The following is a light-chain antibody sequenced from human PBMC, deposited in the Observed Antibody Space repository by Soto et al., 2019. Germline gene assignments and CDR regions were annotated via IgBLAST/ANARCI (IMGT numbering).Light chain of an antibody. Sequence: DIVLTRPPLPPPVPLEHPAPIPGRFSKAPVHSIGTTTLNWLQQRPGQPPRLLIYEVSNRFSGVPDRFSGSGAGTDFTLEISRVEAEDVGVYYCMQTTQFPLTFGGGTKVEIK. CDR2: EVS. CDR1: KAPVHSIGTTT. V-gene: IGKV2-24*01. CDR3: MQTTQFPLT. J-gene: IGKJ4*01.